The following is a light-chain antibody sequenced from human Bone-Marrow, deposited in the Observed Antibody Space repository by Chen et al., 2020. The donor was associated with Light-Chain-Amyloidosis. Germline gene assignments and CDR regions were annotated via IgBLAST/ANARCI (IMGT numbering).Light chain of an antibody. CDR2: DDR. CDR1: NIGSTS. J-gene: IGLJ3*02. Sequence: SYVLTQPSSESVAPGQTATIACVGNNIGSTSVHWYQQTPGPAPLLVVYDDRDRPSGIPERLSGSNSGNTATLTISRVEAGDEADYYCQVWDRSSDRPAFGGGTKLTVL. V-gene: IGLV3-21*02. CDR3: QVWDRSSDRPA.